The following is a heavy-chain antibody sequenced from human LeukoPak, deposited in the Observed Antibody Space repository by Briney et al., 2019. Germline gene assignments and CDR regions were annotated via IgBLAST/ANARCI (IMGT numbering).Heavy chain of an antibody. D-gene: IGHD6-13*01. V-gene: IGHV4-4*07. CDR3: ARGGIAAAALVHLDY. Sequence: SDPLSLTCTVSGGSNNFYYWSWIRQPAGKGVEWIGRIYSTGSTNYNPSLKSRVTIAVDTSKNQFSLKLSSVTAADTAVYYCARGGIAAAALVHLDYRGQGTLVTVSS. CDR2: IYSTGST. J-gene: IGHJ4*02. CDR1: GGSNNFYY.